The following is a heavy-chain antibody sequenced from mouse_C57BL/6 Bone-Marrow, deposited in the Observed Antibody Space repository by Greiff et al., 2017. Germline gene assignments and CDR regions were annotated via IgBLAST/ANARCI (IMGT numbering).Heavy chain of an antibody. CDR1: GYIFTSYW. J-gene: IGHJ4*01. D-gene: IGHD4-1*01. CDR3: ARSETGTGGMDY. Sequence: VKLMESGAELVRPGASVKLSCKTSGYIFTSYWIHWVKQRSGQGLEWIARIYPGTGSTYYNEKFKDKGTLTADKSSSTAYMQLSSLKSEYSAVYFCARSETGTGGMDYWGQGTSVTGSS. CDR2: IYPGTGST. V-gene: IGHV1-76*01.